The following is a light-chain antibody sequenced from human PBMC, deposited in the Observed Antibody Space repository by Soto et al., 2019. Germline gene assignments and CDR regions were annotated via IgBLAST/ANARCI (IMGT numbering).Light chain of an antibody. V-gene: IGKV1-16*02. CDR1: QGISNY. J-gene: IGKJ1*01. CDR2: AAS. CDR3: QQSTTFPPT. Sequence: DIQMTQSPSSLSASVGERVTITCRASQGISNYLAWFQQKPGKAPKSLIYAASNLQNGAPSKFSGSGAGTDFTLTISSLQPEDFATYYCQQSTTFPPTFGQGTKVEMK.